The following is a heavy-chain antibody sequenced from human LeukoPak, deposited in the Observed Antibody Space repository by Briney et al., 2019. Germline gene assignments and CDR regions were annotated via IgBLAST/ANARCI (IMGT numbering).Heavy chain of an antibody. CDR3: AREIKYYYDSSGYLRFDY. CDR2: ISSSSSYM. CDR1: VFTFSSYS. D-gene: IGHD3-22*01. J-gene: IGHJ4*02. Sequence: GGSLRLSCAASVFTFSSYSMNWVRQAPGKGLEWVSSISSSSSYMYYADSVKGRFTISRDNAKNSLYLQMNSLRAEDTAVYYCAREIKYYYDSSGYLRFDYWGQGTLVTVSS. V-gene: IGHV3-21*01.